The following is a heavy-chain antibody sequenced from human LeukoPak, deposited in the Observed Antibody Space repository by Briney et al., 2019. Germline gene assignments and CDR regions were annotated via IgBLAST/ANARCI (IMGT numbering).Heavy chain of an antibody. J-gene: IGHJ4*02. CDR1: GFTFSDYY. V-gene: IGHV3-11*04. CDR2: ISSFGSTT. Sequence: GGSLRLSCAASGFTFSDYYMSWIRQAPGKGLEWISFISSFGSTTYYADSMKGRFTISRDNAKNSLYLQMNSLRAEDTAVYYCAVYYSSGPIAYWGQGTLVTVSS. CDR3: AVYYSSGPIAY. D-gene: IGHD3-22*01.